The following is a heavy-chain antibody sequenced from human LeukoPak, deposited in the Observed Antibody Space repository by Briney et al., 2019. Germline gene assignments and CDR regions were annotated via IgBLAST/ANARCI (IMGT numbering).Heavy chain of an antibody. D-gene: IGHD2-21*01. CDR3: ARLAYCGGDCPLDY. Sequence: SETLSLTCTVSGGSISSGSYYWSWIRQPARKGLEWIGSIYYSGSTYYNPSLKSRVTISVDTSKNQFSLKLSSVTAADTAVYYCARLAYCGGDCPLDYWGQGTLVTVSS. V-gene: IGHV4-39*01. J-gene: IGHJ4*02. CDR2: IYYSGST. CDR1: GGSISSGSYY.